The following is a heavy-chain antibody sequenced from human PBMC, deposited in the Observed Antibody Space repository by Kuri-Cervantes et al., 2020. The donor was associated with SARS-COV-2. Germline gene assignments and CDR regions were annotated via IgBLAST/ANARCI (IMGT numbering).Heavy chain of an antibody. CDR2: IYPADSET. J-gene: IGHJ4*02. V-gene: IGHV5-51*01. Sequence: GESLKISCQGSGYSFSSYWIGWVRQMPGKGLEWMGIIYPADSETRYSPSFQGQVTISAAKSTTTAYLQWSSLKASDTAMYYCARLLFWSGFVDSWGQGTLVTVSS. D-gene: IGHD3-3*01. CDR1: GYSFSSYW. CDR3: ARLLFWSGFVDS.